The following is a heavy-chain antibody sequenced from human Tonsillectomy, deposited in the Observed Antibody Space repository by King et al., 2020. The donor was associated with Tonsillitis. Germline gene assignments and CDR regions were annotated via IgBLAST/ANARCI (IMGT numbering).Heavy chain of an antibody. CDR3: AKGAYGVWYFDY. CDR1: EFTFSNYA. Sequence: EVQLVESGGALVQPGGSLRLSCAASEFTFSNYAMSGVRQAPGKGLEWVSSISDSGAGTFYADSVKGRFTISRDNSKNTLYLQMNSLRAEDTAVYFCAKGAYGVWYFDYWGQGTLVTVSS. V-gene: IGHV3-23*04. CDR2: ISDSGAGT. J-gene: IGHJ4*02. D-gene: IGHD4-17*01.